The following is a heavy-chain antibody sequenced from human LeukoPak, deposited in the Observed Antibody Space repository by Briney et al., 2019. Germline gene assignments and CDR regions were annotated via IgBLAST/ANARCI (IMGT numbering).Heavy chain of an antibody. J-gene: IGHJ4*02. Sequence: ASVKVSCKASGYTFTGYYMHWVRQAPGQGLEWMGWINPNSGGTNYAQKFQGRVTMTRDTSISTAYMELSRLRSDDTAVYYCARADGSYNPFDYWGQGTLVTVSS. D-gene: IGHD1-26*01. CDR3: ARADGSYNPFDY. V-gene: IGHV1-2*02. CDR2: INPNSGGT. CDR1: GYTFTGYY.